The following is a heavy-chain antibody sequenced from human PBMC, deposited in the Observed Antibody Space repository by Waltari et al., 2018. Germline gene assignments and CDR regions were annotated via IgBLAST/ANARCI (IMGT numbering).Heavy chain of an antibody. V-gene: IGHV3-48*01. CDR1: GFNFSRYS. J-gene: IGHJ4*02. CDR2: ISSSSSTV. CDR3: AREYYTHFDY. D-gene: IGHD3-10*01. Sequence: EVHLVQSGGGLVQPGGSLRLSCAASGFNFSRYSMDWFRQAPGKGLEWVSYISSSSSTVYYADSVKGRFTISRDNAKNSLYLQMNSLRAEDTAVYYCAREYYTHFDYWGQGTLVTVSS.